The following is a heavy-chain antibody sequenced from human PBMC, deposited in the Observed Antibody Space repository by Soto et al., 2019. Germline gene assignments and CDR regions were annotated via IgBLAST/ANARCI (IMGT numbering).Heavy chain of an antibody. V-gene: IGHV3-33*01. CDR3: ARWGDNQRLDS. J-gene: IGHJ4*02. D-gene: IGHD3-16*01. CDR1: GFTFRSHG. CDR2: IWYDGSNK. Sequence: QVQLVQSGGGVVQPGGSLRLSCEATGFTFRSHGMHWVRQAPGKGLEWVAVIWYDGSNKYYADSVKGRLTISRDNSKNTLSLQMNRLRAEDTAVYYCARWGDNQRLDSWGQGPLVPVSP.